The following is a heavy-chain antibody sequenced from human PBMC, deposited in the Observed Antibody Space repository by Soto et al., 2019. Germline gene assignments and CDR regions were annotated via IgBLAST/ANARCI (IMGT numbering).Heavy chain of an antibody. CDR2: IYHSGST. Sequence: TSETLSLTCAVSGGSISCGGYSWSWIRQPPGKGLEWIGYIYHSGSTYYNPSLKSRVTISVDRSKNQVVLTMTNMDPVDTATYYCARTIRYYGMDVWGQGTTVTVS. CDR1: GGSISCGGYS. D-gene: IGHD3-10*01. CDR3: ARTIRYYGMDV. J-gene: IGHJ6*02. V-gene: IGHV4-30-2*02.